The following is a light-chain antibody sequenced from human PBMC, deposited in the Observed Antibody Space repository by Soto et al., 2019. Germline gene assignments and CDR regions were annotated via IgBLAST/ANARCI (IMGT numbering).Light chain of an antibody. V-gene: IGKV3-20*01. J-gene: IGKJ4*01. Sequence: EIVLKQSPDTPSLSPGERTTLSCRASQSVRSNYLEWYQQKPRQTPRFLIYDVSSRATGIPDGFSGSGSGTDFTLTTSRLEPGDFAVYYGHQYGRTPLTFGGGTKVDIK. CDR1: QSVRSNY. CDR2: DVS. CDR3: HQYGRTPLT.